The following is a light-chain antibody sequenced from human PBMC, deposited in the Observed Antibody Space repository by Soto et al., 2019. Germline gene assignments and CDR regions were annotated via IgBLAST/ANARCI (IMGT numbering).Light chain of an antibody. Sequence: DIQMTQSPSSLSASVGDRVTITCQASQDISNYLNWYQQKPGKAPKLLIYDASNLETGVPSRFXRNGSEPAFTFTISSLQPEDIATYYCPQYDNLPPWTFGQGTKVEIK. CDR1: QDISNY. CDR2: DAS. CDR3: PQYDNLPPWT. V-gene: IGKV1-33*01. J-gene: IGKJ1*01.